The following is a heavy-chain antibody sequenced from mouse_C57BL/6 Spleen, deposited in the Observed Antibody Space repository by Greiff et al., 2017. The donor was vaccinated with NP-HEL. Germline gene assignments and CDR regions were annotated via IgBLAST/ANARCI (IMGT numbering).Heavy chain of an antibody. CDR2: IYPGDGDT. Sequence: QVQLQQSGPELVKPGASVKISCKASGYAFSSSWMNWVKQRPGKGLEWIGRIYPGDGDTNYNGKFKGKATLTADKSSSTAYMQLSSLTSEDSAVYFCARSGDYYGSRATYWYFDVWGTGTTVTVSA. CDR3: ARSGDYYGSRATYWYFDV. J-gene: IGHJ1*03. D-gene: IGHD1-1*01. V-gene: IGHV1-82*01. CDR1: GYAFSSSW.